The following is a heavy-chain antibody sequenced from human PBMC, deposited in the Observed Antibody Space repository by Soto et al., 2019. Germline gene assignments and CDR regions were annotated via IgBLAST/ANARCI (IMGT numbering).Heavy chain of an antibody. V-gene: IGHV4-4*02. J-gene: IGHJ4*02. D-gene: IGHD2-2*01. CDR1: GGSISSGCW. CDR2: ISRGGNP. Sequence: LEILSLTCAVSGGSISSGCWWGWVRQPPGKGLEWIGEISRGGNPNYNPSLKSRVTISVDTSNNEFSLRLNSVTAADTAVYYCVRNADFCSDFWGQGTLVTVSS. CDR3: VRNADFCSDF.